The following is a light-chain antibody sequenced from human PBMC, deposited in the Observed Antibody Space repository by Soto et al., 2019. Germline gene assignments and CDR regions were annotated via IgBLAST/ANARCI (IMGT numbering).Light chain of an antibody. Sequence: QSALTQPPSASGTPGQRVTISCSGSSSNIGSNYVYWYQQLPGTAPKLLIYRNNQRPSGVPDRFSGSKSGTSASLAISGLRSEDEADYYCAAWDDSLSGRDVFGTGPKVTVL. V-gene: IGLV1-47*01. CDR2: RNN. CDR3: AAWDDSLSGRDV. J-gene: IGLJ1*01. CDR1: SSNIGSNY.